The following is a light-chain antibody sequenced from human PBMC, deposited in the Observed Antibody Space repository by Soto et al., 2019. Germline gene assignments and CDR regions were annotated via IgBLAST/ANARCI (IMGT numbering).Light chain of an antibody. Sequence: QSALTQPASVSGSPGQSITISCTGTSSDVGGYNYVSWYQQHAGKAPKLMIYEVSNRPSGVSNRFSGSKSGNTASLTISGLQAEDEADYYCSSYTSNSTLYVFGTGTKLTVL. J-gene: IGLJ1*01. CDR2: EVS. CDR3: SSYTSNSTLYV. V-gene: IGLV2-14*01. CDR1: SSDVGGYNY.